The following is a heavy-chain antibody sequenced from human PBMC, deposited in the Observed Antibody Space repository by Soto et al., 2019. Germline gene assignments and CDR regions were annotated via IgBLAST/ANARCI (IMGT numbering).Heavy chain of an antibody. CDR2: IYSGGNT. V-gene: IGHV3-66*01. CDR3: ARDPGSSYGPTDY. D-gene: IGHD5-18*01. CDR1: GFTVSSSY. J-gene: IGHJ4*02. Sequence: GGSLRLSCAASGFTVSSSYMSWVRQAPGKGLEWVSAIYSGGNTYYADSVKGRFTISRDNSKNSLYLQMNSLRDEDTAVYYCARDPGSSYGPTDYWGQGTLVTVSS.